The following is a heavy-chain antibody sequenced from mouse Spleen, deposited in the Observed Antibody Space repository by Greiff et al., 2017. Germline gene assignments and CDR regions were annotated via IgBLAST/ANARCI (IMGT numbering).Heavy chain of an antibody. Sequence: EVKLMESGAELVRSGASVKLSCTASGFNIKDYYMHWVKQRPEQGLEWIGWIDPENGDTEYAPKFQGKATMTADTSSNTAYLQLSSLTSEDSAVYYCKAITTAPAWFAYWGQGTLVTVSA. J-gene: IGHJ3*01. D-gene: IGHD1-2*01. CDR3: KAITTAPAWFAY. CDR2: IDPENGDT. CDR1: GFNIKDYY. V-gene: IGHV14-4*02.